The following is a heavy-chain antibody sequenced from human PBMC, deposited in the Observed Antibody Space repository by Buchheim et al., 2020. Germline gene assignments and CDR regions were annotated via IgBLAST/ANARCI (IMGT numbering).Heavy chain of an antibody. CDR1: GFTFSTNA. D-gene: IGHD4-17*01. V-gene: IGHV3-23*01. J-gene: IGHJ4*02. CDR2: ISGSGGRT. CDR3: AKVGSGDYFPDY. Sequence: EVQLLESGGGLVQPGGSLRLSCAASGFTFSTNAMVWVRQAPGKGLEWVSSISGSGGRTQYTDSVKGHFTISSDNSKNTLYLQMNSLRAEDTAVYYYAKVGSGDYFPDYWGQGTL.